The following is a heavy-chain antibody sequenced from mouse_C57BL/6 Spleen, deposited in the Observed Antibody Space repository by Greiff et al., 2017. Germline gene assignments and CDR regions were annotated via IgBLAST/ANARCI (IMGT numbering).Heavy chain of an antibody. D-gene: IGHD2-2*01. CDR2: IDPNSGGT. J-gene: IGHJ2*01. V-gene: IGHV1-72*01. Sequence: LFNPFASVKLSCKASGYTFTSYWMHWVKQRPGRGLEWIGRIDPNSGGTKYNEKFKSKATLTVDKPSSTAYMQLSSLTSEDSAVYYCARSLGPDGYVFDYWGQGTTLTVSS. CDR1: GYTFTSYW. CDR3: ARSLGPDGYVFDY.